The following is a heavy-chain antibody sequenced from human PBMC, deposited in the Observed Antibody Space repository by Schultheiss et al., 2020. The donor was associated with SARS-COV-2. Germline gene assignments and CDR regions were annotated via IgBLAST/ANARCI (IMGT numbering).Heavy chain of an antibody. V-gene: IGHV3-53*01. CDR2: IYSGGST. CDR3: AKDWALASNGRAFDI. CDR1: GFTVSSDH. Sequence: GGSLRLSCAASGFTVSSDHMSWVRQAPGKGLEWVSVIYSGGSTYYADSVKGRFTISRDNSKNTLFLQMNSLRAEDTAVYYCAKDWALASNGRAFDIWGQGTMVTVSS. D-gene: IGHD3-16*01. J-gene: IGHJ3*02.